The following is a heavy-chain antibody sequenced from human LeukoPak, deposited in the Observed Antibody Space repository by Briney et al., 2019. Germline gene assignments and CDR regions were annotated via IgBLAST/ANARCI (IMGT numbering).Heavy chain of an antibody. V-gene: IGHV3-21*01. Sequence: GGSLRLSCAASGFTFSSYSMNWVRQAPGKGLEWVSSISSSSSYIYYADSVKGRFTISRDNAKNSLYLQMNSLRAEDTAVYYCARDLRSRWKLLQDYYYGMDVWGQGTTVTVSS. CDR3: ARDLRSRWKLLQDYYYGMDV. CDR1: GFTFSSYS. D-gene: IGHD1-26*01. J-gene: IGHJ6*02. CDR2: ISSSSSYI.